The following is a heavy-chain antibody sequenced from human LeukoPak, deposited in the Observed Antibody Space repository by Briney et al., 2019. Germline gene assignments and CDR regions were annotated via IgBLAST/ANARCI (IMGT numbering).Heavy chain of an antibody. CDR1: GFTFSNYA. CDR3: ARVECSGGSCYLLEDY. V-gene: IGHV3-30*14. J-gene: IGHJ4*02. CDR2: ISYDGSNK. Sequence: GRSLRLSCAASGFTFSNYAMHWVRQAPGKGLEWVAAISYDGSNKYYADSVKGRFTISRDNSKNTLYLQMNSLRAEDTAVYYCARVECSGGSCYLLEDYWGQGTLVTVSS. D-gene: IGHD2-15*01.